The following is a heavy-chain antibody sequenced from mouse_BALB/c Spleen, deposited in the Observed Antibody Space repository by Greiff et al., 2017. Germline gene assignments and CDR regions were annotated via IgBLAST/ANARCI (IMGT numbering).Heavy chain of an antibody. V-gene: IGHV14-3*02. Sequence: EVQLQQSGAELVKPGASVKLSCTASGFNIKDTYMHWVKQRPEQGLEWIGRIDPANGNTKYDPKFQGKATITADTSSNTAYLQLSSLTSEDTAVYYCASLITTVVARDFDVWGAGTTVTVSS. J-gene: IGHJ1*01. CDR3: ASLITTVVARDFDV. CDR2: IDPANGNT. D-gene: IGHD1-1*01. CDR1: GFNIKDTY.